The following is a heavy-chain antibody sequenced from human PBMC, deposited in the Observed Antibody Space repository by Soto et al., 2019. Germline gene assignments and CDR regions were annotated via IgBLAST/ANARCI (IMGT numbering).Heavy chain of an antibody. CDR3: ARDPSGDSFNWFDP. CDR2: ISYDGSNK. V-gene: IGHV3-30-3*01. Sequence: GRSLELSCASSGFTFRSYAMHWVRQAPGKGLEWVAAISYDGSNKDYADSVKGRFTISRDNSKNTLYLQMNSLRAEDTAVYYCARDPSGDSFNWFDPWGQGTLVTVSS. CDR1: GFTFRSYA. D-gene: IGHD4-17*01. J-gene: IGHJ5*02.